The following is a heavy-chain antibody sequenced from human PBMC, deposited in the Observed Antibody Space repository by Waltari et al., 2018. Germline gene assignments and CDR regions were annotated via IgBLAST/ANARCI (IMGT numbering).Heavy chain of an antibody. V-gene: IGHV3-48*04. Sequence: EVQLVESGGGLVQPGGSLRLSCAASGFTFSSYSMNWVRQAPGKGLEWVSYISSSSSTIYYAASVKGRFTISRDNAKNSLYLQMNSLRAEDTAVYYCARPRRQGANDAFDIWGQGTMVTVSS. CDR3: ARPRRQGANDAFDI. J-gene: IGHJ3*02. CDR2: ISSSSSTI. CDR1: GFTFSSYS. D-gene: IGHD1-26*01.